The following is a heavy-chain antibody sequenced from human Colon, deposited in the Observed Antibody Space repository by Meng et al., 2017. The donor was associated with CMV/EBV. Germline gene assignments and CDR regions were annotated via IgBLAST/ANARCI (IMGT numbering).Heavy chain of an antibody. D-gene: IGHD6-6*01. V-gene: IGHV3-53*05. Sequence: GGSLRLSCAASGFTVSSDYMSWVRQAPGKGLEWVSLIYSGDSTKYADSVKGRFTVTRDNSKSTLYLQMNSLRPEDTAVYYCARASQSNYYYGMDVWGQGTTVTVSS. CDR2: IYSGDST. J-gene: IGHJ6*02. CDR3: ARASQSNYYYGMDV. CDR1: GFTVSSDY.